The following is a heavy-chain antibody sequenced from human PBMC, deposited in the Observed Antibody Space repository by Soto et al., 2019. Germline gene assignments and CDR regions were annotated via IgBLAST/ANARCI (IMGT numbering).Heavy chain of an antibody. CDR1: GFTFRTYA. Sequence: EVQLLESGGTLVQPGGSLRLSCAASGFTFRTYAMSWVRQAPGKGLEWVSSIHGGGGRTFYADSVKGRFTISRDDSKNTLYLQMDSLRAEDTAQYHCARDAVHGNGEWDWCDPWGQGTLVTV. D-gene: IGHD3-10*01. CDR3: ARDAVHGNGEWDWCDP. CDR2: IHGGGGRT. V-gene: IGHV3-23*01. J-gene: IGHJ5*02.